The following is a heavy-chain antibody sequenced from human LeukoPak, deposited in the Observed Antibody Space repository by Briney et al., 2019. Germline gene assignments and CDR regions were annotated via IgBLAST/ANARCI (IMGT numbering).Heavy chain of an antibody. V-gene: IGHV3-21*01. CDR1: GFTFSSYS. J-gene: IGHJ4*02. CDR3: ARAIGQLVQFDY. CDR2: ISSSSSYI. D-gene: IGHD6-13*01. Sequence: PGGSLRLSCAASGFTFSSYSMNWVRQAPGKGLEWVSSISSSSSYIYYADSVKGRFTISRDNAKNSLYLQMNSLRAEDTAVYYCARAIGQLVQFDYWGQGTLVTVSS.